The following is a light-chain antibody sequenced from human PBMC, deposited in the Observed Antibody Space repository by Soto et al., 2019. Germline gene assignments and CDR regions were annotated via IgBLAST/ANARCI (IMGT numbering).Light chain of an antibody. V-gene: IGKV1-9*01. CDR2: AAS. J-gene: IGKJ4*01. CDR3: QQLHSYPLT. CDR1: QGISTF. Sequence: IQLTQSPSSLSASIGDRVTITCRAGQGISTFLAWYQQTPRKAPKLLIYAASTLQSGVPSRFSGRGSGTDFTLTISSLQPEDFATYYCQQLHSYPLTFGGGTKVEIK.